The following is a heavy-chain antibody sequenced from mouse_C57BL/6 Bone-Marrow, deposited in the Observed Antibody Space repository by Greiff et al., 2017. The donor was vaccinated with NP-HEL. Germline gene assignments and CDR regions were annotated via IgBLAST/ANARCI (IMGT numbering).Heavy chain of an antibody. V-gene: IGHV1-19*01. CDR1: GYTFTDYY. CDR3: ARGLGHY. J-gene: IGHJ2*01. Sequence: EVKLMESGPVLVKPGASVKMSCKASGYTFTDYYMNWVKQSHGKSLEWIGVINPYNGGTSYNQKFKGKATLTVDKSSSTAYRELNSLTSEDSAVYYCARGLGHYWGQGTTLTVSS. D-gene: IGHD4-1*01. CDR2: INPYNGGT.